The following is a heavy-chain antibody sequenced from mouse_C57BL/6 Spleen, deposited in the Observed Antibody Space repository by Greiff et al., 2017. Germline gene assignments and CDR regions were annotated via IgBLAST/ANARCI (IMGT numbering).Heavy chain of an antibody. D-gene: IGHD2-13*01. J-gene: IGHJ2*01. CDR3: ARGGDYASFFDY. Sequence: EVMLVESEGGLVQPGSSMKLSCTASGFTFSDYYMAWVRQVPEKGLEWVANINYDGSSTYYLDSLKSRFIISRDNAKNILYLQMSSLKSEDTATYYCARGGDYASFFDYWGQGTTLTGSS. CDR1: GFTFSDYY. CDR2: INYDGSST. V-gene: IGHV5-16*01.